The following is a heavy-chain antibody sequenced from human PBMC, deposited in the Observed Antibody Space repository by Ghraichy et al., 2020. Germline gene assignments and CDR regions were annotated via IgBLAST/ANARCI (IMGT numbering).Heavy chain of an antibody. D-gene: IGHD1-26*01. CDR1: GFTFSSYG. V-gene: IGHV3-30*02. CDR3: AKVWGPAEYFQH. CDR2: IRYDGSNK. Sequence: GGSLRLSCAASGFTFSSYGMHWVRQAPGKGLEWVAFIRYDGSNKYYADSVKGRFTISRDNSKNTLYLQMNSLRAEDTAVYYCAKVWGPAEYFQHWGQGTLVTVSS. J-gene: IGHJ1*01.